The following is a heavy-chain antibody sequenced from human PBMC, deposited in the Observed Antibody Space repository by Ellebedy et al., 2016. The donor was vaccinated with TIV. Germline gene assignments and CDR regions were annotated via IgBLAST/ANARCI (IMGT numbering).Heavy chain of an antibody. CDR2: ISGDGGST. J-gene: IGHJ4*02. D-gene: IGHD6-13*01. CDR3: HSSSWYGGDY. CDR1: GFIFDDYA. V-gene: IGHV3-43*02. Sequence: GESLKISCAASGFIFDDYAMHWVRQAPGKGLEWVSFISGDGGSTYYADSVKGRFTISRDNSKNSLYLQMNSLRTEDTAFYYCHSSSWYGGDYWGQGTLVTVSS.